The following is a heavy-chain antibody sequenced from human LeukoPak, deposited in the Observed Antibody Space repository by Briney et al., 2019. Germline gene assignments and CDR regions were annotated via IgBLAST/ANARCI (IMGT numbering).Heavy chain of an antibody. CDR3: AKGDDCSGGSCYSSWFDP. CDR1: GFTFDDYA. CDR2: ISWNSGSI. D-gene: IGHD2-15*01. Sequence: GGSLRLSCAASGFTFDDYATHWVRQAPGKGLEWVSGISWNSGSIGYADSVKGRFTISRDNAKNSLYLQMNSLRAEDTALYYCAKGDDCSGGSCYSSWFDPWGQGTLVTVSS. V-gene: IGHV3-9*01. J-gene: IGHJ5*02.